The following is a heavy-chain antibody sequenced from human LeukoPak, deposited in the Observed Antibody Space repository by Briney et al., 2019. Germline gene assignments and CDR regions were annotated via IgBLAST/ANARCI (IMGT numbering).Heavy chain of an antibody. CDR1: GFTFSSYA. J-gene: IGHJ4*02. CDR3: ARHQTNYDYVWGSYRSHFDY. Sequence: GGSLRLSCAASGFTFSSYAMSWVRQAPGKGLEWVSAISGSGGSTYYADSVKGRFTISRDIFKNTLYLQMNSLRAEDTAVYYCARHQTNYDYVWGSYRSHFDYWGQGTLVTVSS. V-gene: IGHV3-23*01. CDR2: ISGSGGST. D-gene: IGHD3-16*02.